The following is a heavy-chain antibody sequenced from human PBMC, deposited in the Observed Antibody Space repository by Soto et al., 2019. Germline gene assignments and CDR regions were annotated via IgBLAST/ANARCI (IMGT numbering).Heavy chain of an antibody. Sequence: QVQLVQSGAEVKKPGASVKVPCKASGYTFTSHGISWVRQAPGQGLEWMGWISAYNGNTNYAQKLQGRVTMTTDTSTSTAYMELRSLRSDDTAVYYCARDPQYSGSLSGGGDAFDIWGHGTMVTVCS. CDR3: ARDPQYSGSLSGGGDAFDI. CDR1: GYTFTSHG. J-gene: IGHJ3*02. D-gene: IGHD1-26*01. V-gene: IGHV1-18*01. CDR2: ISAYNGNT.